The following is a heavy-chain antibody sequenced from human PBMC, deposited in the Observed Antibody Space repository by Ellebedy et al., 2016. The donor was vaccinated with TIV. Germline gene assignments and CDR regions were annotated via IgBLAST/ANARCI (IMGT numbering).Heavy chain of an antibody. J-gene: IGHJ4*02. CDR1: GFTFSNFA. CDR3: ARAGGRHSTGSGFY. Sequence: GESLKISCTGSGFTFSNFAMGWVRQAPGKGLEWVANINPDGSVQAYVDSVKGRFAISSDNAKNSLYLQMSNLRAEDTAVFYCARAGGRHSTGSGFYWGQGTRVTVST. CDR2: INPDGSVQ. D-gene: IGHD2-2*01. V-gene: IGHV3-7*03.